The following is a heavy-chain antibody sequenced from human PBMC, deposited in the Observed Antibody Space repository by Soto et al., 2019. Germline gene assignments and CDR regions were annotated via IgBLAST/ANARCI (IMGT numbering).Heavy chain of an antibody. CDR3: AADPGAGTYYYYYGMDV. CDR2: IVVGSGNT. Sequence: SVKVSCKASGFTFTSSAVQWVRQARGQRLEWIGWIVVGSGNTNYAQKFQERVTITRDMSTSIAYMELSSLRSEDTAVYYCAADPGAGTYYYYYGMDVWGQGTTVTVSS. CDR1: GFTFTSSA. J-gene: IGHJ6*02. V-gene: IGHV1-58*01. D-gene: IGHD1-1*01.